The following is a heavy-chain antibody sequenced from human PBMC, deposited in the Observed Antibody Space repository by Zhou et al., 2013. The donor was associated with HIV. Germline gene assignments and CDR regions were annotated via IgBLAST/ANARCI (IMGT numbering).Heavy chain of an antibody. V-gene: IGHV4-39*07. J-gene: IGHJ1*01. D-gene: IGHD3-16*02. CDR3: ARSRYQLLWVVH. CDR1: GGSISSSSYY. CDR2: IYYSGST. Sequence: VQLQESGPGLVKPSETLSLTCTVSGGSISSSSYYWGWIRQPPGKGLEWIGSIYYSGSTYYNPSLKSRVTISVDTSKNQFSLKLSSVTAADTATYYCARSRYQLLWVVHWGQGHPGPPSPQ.